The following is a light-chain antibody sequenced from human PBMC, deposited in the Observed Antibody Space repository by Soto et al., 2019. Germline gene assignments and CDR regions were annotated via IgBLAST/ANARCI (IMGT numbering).Light chain of an antibody. CDR2: AAS. CDR3: QELKSYLYT. Sequence: DIQLTQSPSFLSASVGDRVTITCRASQGISNYLAWYQQKPGKVPQLLIYAASTLESGVPFRFSGSGSGTEFTLTISSLQPEDFATYYCQELKSYLYTFGQGTKLDIK. J-gene: IGKJ2*01. V-gene: IGKV1-9*01. CDR1: QGISNY.